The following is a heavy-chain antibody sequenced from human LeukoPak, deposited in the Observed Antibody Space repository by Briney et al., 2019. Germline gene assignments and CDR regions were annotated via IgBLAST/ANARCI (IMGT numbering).Heavy chain of an antibody. CDR3: ARSFYESSGYYLGY. D-gene: IGHD3-22*01. Sequence: GGSLRLSCAASGFTFSSYWMHWVRQVPGKGLEWVSRSNSDGRSITYADSVKGRLTISRDNAKNTLYLQMNSLRAEDTAVYYCARSFYESSGYYLGYWGQGTLVTVSS. CDR2: SNSDGRSI. CDR1: GFTFSSYW. J-gene: IGHJ4*02. V-gene: IGHV3-74*03.